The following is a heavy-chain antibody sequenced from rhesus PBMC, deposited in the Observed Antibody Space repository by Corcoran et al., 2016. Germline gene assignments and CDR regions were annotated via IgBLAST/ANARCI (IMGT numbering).Heavy chain of an antibody. Sequence: QVQLQESGPGLVKPSETLSLTCAVSGGSISDDYYWNWIRQPQGKGLEWIGYIYGSGGGTNYNPSLKNRVTISMDTSKNQFSLKLSSVTAADTAVYYCEGDSGYYATFDYWGQGVLVTVSS. D-gene: IGHD3-28*01. V-gene: IGHV4-106*01. CDR2: IYGSGGGT. CDR1: GGSISDDYY. J-gene: IGHJ4*01. CDR3: EGDSGYYATFDY.